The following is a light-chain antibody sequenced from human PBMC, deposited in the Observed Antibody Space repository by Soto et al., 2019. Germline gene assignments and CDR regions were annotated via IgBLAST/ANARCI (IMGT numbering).Light chain of an antibody. CDR1: SSDVGNYIY. CDR2: DVS. Sequence: QSALTQPASVSGSPGQSITISCTGTSSDVGNYIYVSWHQQHPGTAPKLMIYDVSNRPSGVSKRFSGSKSGNTASLTISGLQAEDEAHYYCSSFTSSNTLVFGGGTKLTVL. CDR3: SSFTSSNTLV. V-gene: IGLV2-14*01. J-gene: IGLJ2*01.